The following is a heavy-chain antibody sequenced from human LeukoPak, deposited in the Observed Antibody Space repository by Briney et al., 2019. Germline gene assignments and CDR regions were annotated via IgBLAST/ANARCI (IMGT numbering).Heavy chain of an antibody. Sequence: PGGSLRLSCEASGFTFFSYWMSWVRQAPGKGLEWVANIKQDGSDKYYVDSVKGRFTISRDNAKNSLYLQMNSVRAEDTAVYYCARETYSSSWSAKFYYYYYMDVWGKGTTVTVSS. D-gene: IGHD6-13*01. J-gene: IGHJ6*03. CDR3: ARETYSSSWSAKFYYYYYMDV. V-gene: IGHV3-7*01. CDR1: GFTFFSYW. CDR2: IKQDGSDK.